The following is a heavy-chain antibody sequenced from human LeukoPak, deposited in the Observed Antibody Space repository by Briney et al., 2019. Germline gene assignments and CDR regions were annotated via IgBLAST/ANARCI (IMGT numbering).Heavy chain of an antibody. Sequence: GGSLRLSCVASGFTFSGYSLNWVRQAPGKGLEWVSYISSSSTIYYADSVKGRFTISRDNAKNSLYLQMNSLRDEDTAVYYCASHQGPQWFDPWGQGTLVTVSS. CDR2: ISSSSTI. D-gene: IGHD2-2*01. CDR3: ASHQGPQWFDP. V-gene: IGHV3-48*02. CDR1: GFTFSGYS. J-gene: IGHJ5*02.